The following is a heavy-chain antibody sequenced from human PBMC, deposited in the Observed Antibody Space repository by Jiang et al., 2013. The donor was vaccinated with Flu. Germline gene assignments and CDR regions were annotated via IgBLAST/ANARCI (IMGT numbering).Heavy chain of an antibody. J-gene: IGHJ6*02. CDR1: GYTFTDYW. V-gene: IGHV5-51*01. D-gene: IGHD3-16*01. Sequence: GAEVKKPGESLKISCKGSGYTFTDYWIGWVRLMPEKGLEWMGIIHPGDSEIRYSPSFRGQVTISADRSINTAYLQWNSLKPSDTAIYYCARQPGGWFGMDVWGQGTTVTVSS. CDR2: IHPGDSEI. CDR3: ARQPGGWFGMDV.